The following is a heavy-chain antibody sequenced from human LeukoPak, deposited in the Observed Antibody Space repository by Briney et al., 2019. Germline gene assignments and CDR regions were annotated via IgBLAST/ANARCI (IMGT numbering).Heavy chain of an antibody. D-gene: IGHD5-12*01. CDR3: ARSGDIVATMASDY. CDR2: ISAYSGNT. Sequence: ASVKVSCKASGYTFTSYGISWVRQAPGQGLEWMGWISAYSGNTNYAQKLQGRVTMTTDTSTSTAYMELRSLRSDDTAVYYCARSGDIVATMASDYWGQGTRVTVSS. J-gene: IGHJ4*02. V-gene: IGHV1-18*01. CDR1: GYTFTSYG.